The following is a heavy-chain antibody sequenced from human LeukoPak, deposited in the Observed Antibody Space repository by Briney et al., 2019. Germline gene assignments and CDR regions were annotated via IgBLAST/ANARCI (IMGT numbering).Heavy chain of an antibody. CDR2: INPNSGGT. V-gene: IGHV1-2*06. D-gene: IGHD3-3*01. Sequence: ASMKVSCKASGYTFTGYYMHWVRQAPGQGLEWMGRINPNSGGTNYAQKFQGRVTMTRDTSISTAYMELSRLRSDDTAVYYCARDLVEGRTIFGVVAWPRPPTIAYWGQGTLVTVSS. CDR1: GYTFTGYY. J-gene: IGHJ4*02. CDR3: ARDLVEGRTIFGVVAWPRPPTIAY.